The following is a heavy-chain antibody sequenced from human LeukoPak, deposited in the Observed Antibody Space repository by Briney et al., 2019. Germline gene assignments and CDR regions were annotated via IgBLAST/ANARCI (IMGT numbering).Heavy chain of an antibody. V-gene: IGHV1-18*01. CDR3: ARAYSGSYYYY. J-gene: IGHJ4*02. CDR2: ISAYNGNS. Sequence: ASVKVSCKASGYTFTSYGISWVRQAPGQGLEWMGWISAYNGNSDDAQKFQGRVTMTTDTSTSTAYMEVRSLRSDDTVVYYCARAYSGSYYYYWGQGTLVTVSS. CDR1: GYTFTSYG. D-gene: IGHD1-26*01.